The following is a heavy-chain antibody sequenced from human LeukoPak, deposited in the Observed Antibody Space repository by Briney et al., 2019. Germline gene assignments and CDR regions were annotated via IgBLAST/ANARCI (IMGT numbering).Heavy chain of an antibody. Sequence: ASVKVSCKVSGYTLTEFSMHWVRQAPGKGLEWMGGFDPEDGETVYAQKFQGRVTMTEDTSTDTAYMELSSLTSEDTAVYHCARGDGLTGYDYWGQGTLVTVSS. D-gene: IGHD3-9*01. CDR1: GYTLTEFS. V-gene: IGHV1-24*01. J-gene: IGHJ4*02. CDR3: ARGDGLTGYDY. CDR2: FDPEDGET.